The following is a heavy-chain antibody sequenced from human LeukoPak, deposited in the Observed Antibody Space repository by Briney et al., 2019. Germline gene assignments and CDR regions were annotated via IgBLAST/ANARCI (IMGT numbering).Heavy chain of an antibody. Sequence: PGGSLRLSCAASGFTFSSYGMHWVRQAPGKGLEWVAVIWYDGSNKYYADSVKGRFTISRDNSKNTLYLQMNSLRAEDTAVYYCARSQALERQLVLYYWGQGTLVTVSS. CDR2: IWYDGSNK. V-gene: IGHV3-33*01. CDR3: ARSQALERQLVLYY. J-gene: IGHJ4*02. CDR1: GFTFSSYG. D-gene: IGHD6-13*01.